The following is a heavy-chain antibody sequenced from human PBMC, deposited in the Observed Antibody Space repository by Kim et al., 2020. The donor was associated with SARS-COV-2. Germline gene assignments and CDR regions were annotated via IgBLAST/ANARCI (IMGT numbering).Heavy chain of an antibody. CDR2: IRSSTNTI. V-gene: IGHV3-48*02. CDR3: ARDYSYAFDI. Sequence: GGSLRLSCAASGFTFSSFSMNWVRQAPGKGLEWISYIRSSTNTINYADSVKGRFTISSDNAKNSLYLQMNSLRDEDTAVYFCARDYSYAFDIWGQGTLVTVSS. J-gene: IGHJ3*02. D-gene: IGHD2-21*01. CDR1: GFTFSSFS.